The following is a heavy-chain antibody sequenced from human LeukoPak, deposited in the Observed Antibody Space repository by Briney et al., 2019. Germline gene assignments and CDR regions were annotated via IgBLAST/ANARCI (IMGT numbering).Heavy chain of an antibody. D-gene: IGHD5-18*01. J-gene: IGHJ5*02. CDR3: ARESGYSYGYVGWFDP. V-gene: IGHV1-2*02. CDR2: INPNSGGT. CDR1: GYTFTGYY. Sequence: ASVKVSCKASGYTFTGYYMHWVRQAPGQGLEWMGWINPNSGGTNYAQKFQGRVTMTRDTSISTAYMELSRLRSDDTAVYCCARESGYSYGYVGWFDPWGQGTLVTVSS.